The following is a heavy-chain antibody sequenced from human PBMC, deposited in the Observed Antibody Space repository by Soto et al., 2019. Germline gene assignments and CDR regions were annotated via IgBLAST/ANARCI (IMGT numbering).Heavy chain of an antibody. Sequence: QLQLQESGSGLVKPSQTLSLTCAVSGGSISSGGYSWSWIRQPPGKGLEWIGYIYHSGSTYYNPSLQSRVTISADSSKNQFSLKLSSVTAADTAVYYCARAGGLGAVAVDYWGQGTLVTVSS. V-gene: IGHV4-30-2*01. CDR1: GGSISSGGYS. CDR2: IYHSGST. CDR3: ARAGGLGAVAVDY. D-gene: IGHD6-19*01. J-gene: IGHJ4*02.